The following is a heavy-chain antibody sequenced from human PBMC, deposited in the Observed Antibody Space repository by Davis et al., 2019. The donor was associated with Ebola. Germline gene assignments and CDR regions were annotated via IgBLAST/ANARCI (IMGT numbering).Heavy chain of an antibody. CDR2: ISSSSSTK. D-gene: IGHD4-11*01. Sequence: PGGSLRLSCAASGFTFSDYYMNWVRQAPGKGLEWVSYISSSSSTKYYADSVRGRFTISRDNAKSSLFLQMNSLTAEDTAVYYCTRIRAADYTNYLFDFWGQGTPVTVSS. CDR3: TRIRAADYTNYLFDF. CDR1: GFTFSDYY. J-gene: IGHJ4*02. V-gene: IGHV3-11*01.